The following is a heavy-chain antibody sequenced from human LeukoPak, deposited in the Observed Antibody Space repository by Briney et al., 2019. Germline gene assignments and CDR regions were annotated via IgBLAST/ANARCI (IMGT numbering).Heavy chain of an antibody. D-gene: IGHD2-2*01. V-gene: IGHV3-11*01. CDR2: ISSSGSTI. J-gene: IGHJ4*02. Sequence: PGGSLRLSCAASGSTFSDYYMSWIRQAPGKGLEWVSYISSSGSTIYYADSMKGRFTISRDNAKNSLYLQMNSLRAEDTAVYYCARDRSDIVVANRGLDYWGQGTLVTVSS. CDR1: GSTFSDYY. CDR3: ARDRSDIVVANRGLDY.